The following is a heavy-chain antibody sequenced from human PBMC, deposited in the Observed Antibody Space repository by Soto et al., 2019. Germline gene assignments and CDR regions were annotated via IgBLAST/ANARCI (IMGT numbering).Heavy chain of an antibody. Sequence: QVQLVQSGAEVKKPGSSVKVSCKASGGTFSSYAISWVRQAPGQGLEWMGGIIPIFGTANYTQKFQGRVTXTADESTSTAYMEXXXXXXXXXXXXXXXHSGSYRGXXDYXGXXTL. CDR1: GGTFSSYA. CDR3: XHSGSYRGXXDY. CDR2: IIPIFGTA. J-gene: IGHJ4*02. D-gene: IGHD1-26*01. V-gene: IGHV1-69*01.